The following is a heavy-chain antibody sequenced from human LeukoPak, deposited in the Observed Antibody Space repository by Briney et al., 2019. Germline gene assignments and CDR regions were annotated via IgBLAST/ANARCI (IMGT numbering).Heavy chain of an antibody. V-gene: IGHV3-7*03. Sequence: GGSLRLSCAASEFTFSRYWMSWVRQAPGKGLEWVANINQDGSEKYHVDSVKGRFTISRDNAKNSLYLQMNSLRAEDTAVYYCAKVKGGGSYYAYFDYWGQGTLVTVSS. CDR2: INQDGSEK. CDR3: AKVKGGGSYYAYFDY. J-gene: IGHJ4*02. CDR1: EFTFSRYW. D-gene: IGHD1-26*01.